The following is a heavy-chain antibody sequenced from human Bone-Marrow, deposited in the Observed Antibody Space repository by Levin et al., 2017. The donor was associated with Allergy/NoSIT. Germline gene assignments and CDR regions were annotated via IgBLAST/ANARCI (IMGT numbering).Heavy chain of an antibody. D-gene: IGHD5-12*01. Sequence: GESLKISCAASGFTFSSYGMHWVRQAPGKGLEWVAVIWYDGSNKYYADSVKGRFTISRDNSKNTLYLQMNSLRAEDTAVYYCAKEIKYSGYHRGYYYYYGMDVWGQGTTVTVSS. V-gene: IGHV3-33*06. CDR2: IWYDGSNK. CDR1: GFTFSSYG. J-gene: IGHJ6*02. CDR3: AKEIKYSGYHRGYYYYYGMDV.